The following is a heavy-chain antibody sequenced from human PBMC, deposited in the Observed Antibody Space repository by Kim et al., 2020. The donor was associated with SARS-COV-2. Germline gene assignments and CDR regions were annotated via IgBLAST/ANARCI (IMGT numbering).Heavy chain of an antibody. CDR3: ARQGLGYCSSTSCYYYYGMDV. J-gene: IGHJ6*02. V-gene: IGHV5-51*01. Sequence: GESLKISCKGSGYSFTSYWIGWVRQMPGKGLEWMGIIYPGDSDTRYSPSFQGQVTISADKSISTAYLQWSSLKASDTAMYYCARQGLGYCSSTSCYYYYGMDVWGQGTTVTVSS. CDR2: IYPGDSDT. D-gene: IGHD2-2*01. CDR1: GYSFTSYW.